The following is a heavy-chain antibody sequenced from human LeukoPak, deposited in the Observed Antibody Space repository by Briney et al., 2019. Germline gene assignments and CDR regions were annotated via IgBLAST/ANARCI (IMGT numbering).Heavy chain of an antibody. CDR3: ARGFGPTY. J-gene: IGHJ4*02. V-gene: IGHV3-48*04. D-gene: IGHD3-16*01. CDR2: ISTSGNTI. Sequence: GGSLRLSCAASRFTFSNYWMHWGRQAPGKGLEWVSYISTSGNTIYYADSVKGRFTTSRDNAKNSLYLQMNSLRAEDTAVYYCARGFGPTYWGQGTLVTVSS. CDR1: RFTFSNYW.